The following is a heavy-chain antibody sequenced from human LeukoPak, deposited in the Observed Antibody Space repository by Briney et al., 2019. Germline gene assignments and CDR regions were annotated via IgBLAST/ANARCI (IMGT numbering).Heavy chain of an antibody. J-gene: IGHJ4*02. D-gene: IGHD1-26*01. CDR2: IYYTGST. Sequence: SETLSLTCTVSGGSISSSSYYWGWIRQPPGKGLEWIGSIYYTGSTYYNPSLKSRVTISVDTSKNQFSLKLSSVTAADTAVYYCARVECSGSYHYSLDYWGQGTLVTVSS. CDR1: GGSISSSSYY. CDR3: ARVECSGSYHYSLDY. V-gene: IGHV4-39*07.